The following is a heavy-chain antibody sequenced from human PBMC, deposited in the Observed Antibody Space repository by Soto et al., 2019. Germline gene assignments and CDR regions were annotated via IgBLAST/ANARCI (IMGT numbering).Heavy chain of an antibody. CDR1: GFTFSSYS. Sequence: PGGSLRLSCAASGFTFSSYSMNWVRQAPGKGLEWVSYISSSSSTIYYADSVKGRFTISRDNSKNTLYLQMNSLRAEDTAVYYCARSLYGDPDYYYGMDVWGQGTTVTVSS. D-gene: IGHD4-17*01. J-gene: IGHJ6*02. V-gene: IGHV3-48*01. CDR2: ISSSSSTI. CDR3: ARSLYGDPDYYYGMDV.